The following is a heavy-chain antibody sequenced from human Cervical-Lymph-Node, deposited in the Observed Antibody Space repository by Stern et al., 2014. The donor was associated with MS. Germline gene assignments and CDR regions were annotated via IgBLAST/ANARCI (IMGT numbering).Heavy chain of an antibody. Sequence: QLVQSGAEVKKPGASVKVSCKASGYTFTGYYMHWVRQAPGQGLEWMGRIHPKRRGTNYAQKFQGSVTMTRDTSISTAYMELSRLRSDDTAVYYCAREAAMAVAGTGVDYWGQGTLVTVSS. D-gene: IGHD6-19*01. V-gene: IGHV1-2*06. CDR3: AREAAMAVAGTGVDY. CDR1: GYTFTGYY. J-gene: IGHJ4*02. CDR2: IHPKRRGT.